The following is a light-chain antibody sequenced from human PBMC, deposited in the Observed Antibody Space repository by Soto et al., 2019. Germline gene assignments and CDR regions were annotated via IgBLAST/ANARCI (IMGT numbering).Light chain of an antibody. CDR2: DVT. CDR3: SSYTSSSTWV. V-gene: IGLV2-14*01. Sequence: QSALTQPASVSGSPGQSITISCTGTANDVGVYNYVSWYQQHAGKAPKLIVYDVTNRPSGVSNRLSGSKSGNTASLTISGLQAVDEADYYCSSYTSSSTWVFGGGTKVTVL. J-gene: IGLJ3*02. CDR1: ANDVGVYNY.